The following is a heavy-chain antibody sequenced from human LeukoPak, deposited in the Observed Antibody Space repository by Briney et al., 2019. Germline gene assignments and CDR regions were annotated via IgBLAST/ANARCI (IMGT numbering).Heavy chain of an antibody. D-gene: IGHD3-16*01. CDR2: IYYSGST. Sequence: SETLSLTRTVSGGSISSSSYYWGWIRQPPGKGLEWIGSIYYSGSTYYNPSLKSRVTISVDTSKNQFSLKLSSVTAADTAVYYCARDHGGAATIDYWGQGTLVTVSS. J-gene: IGHJ4*02. CDR3: ARDHGGAATIDY. CDR1: GGSISSSSYY. V-gene: IGHV4-39*07.